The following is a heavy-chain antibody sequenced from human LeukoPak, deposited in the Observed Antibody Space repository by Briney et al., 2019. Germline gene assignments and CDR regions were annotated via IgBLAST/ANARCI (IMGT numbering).Heavy chain of an antibody. Sequence: ASVRDSCKASGYTFTSYYMHWVRQAPGQGLEWMGIINPSGGNTSYPQKFHGRLTMTRHTPTSTVQMELSSLRSEDTAVYYCARGAIFGVAPYYYGMDVWGQGNTVTVSS. D-gene: IGHD3-3*01. CDR3: ARGAIFGVAPYYYGMDV. CDR1: GYTFTSYY. CDR2: INPSGGNT. V-gene: IGHV1-46*01. J-gene: IGHJ6*02.